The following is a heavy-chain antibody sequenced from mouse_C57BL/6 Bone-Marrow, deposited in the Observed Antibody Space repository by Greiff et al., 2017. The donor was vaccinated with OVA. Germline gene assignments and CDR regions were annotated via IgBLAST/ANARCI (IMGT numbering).Heavy chain of an antibody. CDR1: GYSITSGYY. D-gene: IGHD2-1*01. V-gene: IGHV3-6*01. CDR3: AKEEKRVYSYAMDY. Sequence: EVQLQQSGPGLVKPSQSLSLTCSVTGYSITSGYYWNWIRQFPGNKLEWMGYISYDGSNNYNPSLKNRISITRDTSKNQFFLKLNSVTTEDTATYYCAKEEKRVYSYAMDYWGQGTSVTVSS. J-gene: IGHJ4*01. CDR2: ISYDGSN.